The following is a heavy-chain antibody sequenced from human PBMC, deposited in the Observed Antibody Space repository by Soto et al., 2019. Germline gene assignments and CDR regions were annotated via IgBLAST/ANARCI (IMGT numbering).Heavy chain of an antibody. CDR3: ARGHMGSYYYYYGMDV. CDR2: ISYDGSNK. V-gene: IGHV3-30-3*01. D-gene: IGHD3-16*01. Sequence: QVQLVESGGGVVQPERSLRLSCAASGFTFSSYAMHWVRQAPGKGLEWVAVISYDGSNKYYADSVKGRFTISRDNSKNTLYLQMNSLRAEDTAVYYCARGHMGSYYYYYGMDVWGQGTTVTVSS. J-gene: IGHJ6*02. CDR1: GFTFSSYA.